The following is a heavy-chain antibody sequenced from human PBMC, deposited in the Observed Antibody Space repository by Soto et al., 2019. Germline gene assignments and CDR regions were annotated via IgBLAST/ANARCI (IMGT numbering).Heavy chain of an antibody. D-gene: IGHD2-21*01. J-gene: IGHJ4*02. CDR2: ISGNGVST. V-gene: IGHV3-23*01. CDR1: GFSFSNKA. Sequence: EVLLLESGGGLVQPGGSLRLSCAASGFSFSNKAMSWVRQAPGKGLEWVSIISGNGVSTYYTDSLKGRFTISRDNSKNMVYLEMNSLRVEDTAVYYCAKENGFRFIKLGASGFDYWGQGSLVSVSS. CDR3: AKENGFRFIKLGASGFDY.